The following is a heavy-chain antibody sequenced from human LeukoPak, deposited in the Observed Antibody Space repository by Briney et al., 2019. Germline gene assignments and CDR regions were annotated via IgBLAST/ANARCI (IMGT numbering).Heavy chain of an antibody. CDR3: ARDQGSGINYYYYYMDV. Sequence: ETLSLTCTVSGGSISSYYWSWVRQAPGKGLEWVANIKQDGSEKYYVDSVKGRFTISRDNAKNSLYLQMNSLRAEDTAVYYCARDQGSGINYYYYYMDVWGKGTTVTVSS. V-gene: IGHV3-7*01. J-gene: IGHJ6*03. D-gene: IGHD3-10*01. CDR2: IKQDGSEK. CDR1: GGSISSYY.